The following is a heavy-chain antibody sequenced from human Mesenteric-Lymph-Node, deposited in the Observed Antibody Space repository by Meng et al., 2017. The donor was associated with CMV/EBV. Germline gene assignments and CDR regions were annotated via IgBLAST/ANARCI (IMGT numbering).Heavy chain of an antibody. J-gene: IGHJ6*02. Sequence: GGSLRLSCAASGFTFSSHGMHWVRQAPGKGLEWVSLIYSGGSSTYYADSVEGRFTVSRDNSKNTVYLQMNSLRAEDTAVYYCAKRLYCGSTSWSKGMDVWGQGTTVTVSS. D-gene: IGHD2-2*01. CDR3: AKRLYCGSTSWSKGMDV. CDR2: IYSGGSST. V-gene: IGHV3-23*03. CDR1: GFTFSSHG.